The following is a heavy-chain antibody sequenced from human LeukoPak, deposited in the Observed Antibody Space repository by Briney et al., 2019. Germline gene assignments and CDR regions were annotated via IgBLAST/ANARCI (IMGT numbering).Heavy chain of an antibody. V-gene: IGHV4-4*07. Sequence: SETLSLTCTVSGDSISSYFWTWIRQPAGKGLEWIGRIYTSGTSNYNPSLKSRVTMSVDTPKNHFSLNLSSVTAADTAVYYCARRRGRGYDLPSKYYFDYWGQGTLVTVSS. CDR2: IYTSGTS. J-gene: IGHJ4*02. CDR1: GDSISSYF. D-gene: IGHD5-12*01. CDR3: ARRRGRGYDLPSKYYFDY.